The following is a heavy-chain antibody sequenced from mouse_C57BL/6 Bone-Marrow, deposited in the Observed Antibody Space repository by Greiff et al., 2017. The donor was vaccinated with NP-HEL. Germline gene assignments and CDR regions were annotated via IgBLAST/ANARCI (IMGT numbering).Heavy chain of an antibody. CDR3: ARGGTGTDYFDY. D-gene: IGHD4-1*01. CDR2: IYPGSGNT. V-gene: IGHV1-76*01. Sequence: QVQLKESGAELVRPGASVKLSCKASGYTFTDYYINWVKQRPGQGLEWIARIYPGSGNTYYNEKFKGKATLTAEKSSSTAYMQLSSLTSEDSAVYFCARGGTGTDYFDYWGQGTTLTVSS. J-gene: IGHJ2*01. CDR1: GYTFTDYY.